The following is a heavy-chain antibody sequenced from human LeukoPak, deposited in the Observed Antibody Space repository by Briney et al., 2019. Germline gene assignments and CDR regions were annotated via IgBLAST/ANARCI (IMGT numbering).Heavy chain of an antibody. CDR3: ANDYRSGSFHDF. V-gene: IGHV3-23*01. J-gene: IGHJ4*02. D-gene: IGHD3-10*01. Sequence: PGGSLRLPCAASGFDFSSYAMSWVRQPPGKGLEWVSVISRRDDYTYYADSVKGRFTISRDNSKNTLYLQMNSLRAEDTAVYYCANDYRSGSFHDFWGQGTLVTVSS. CDR2: ISRRDDYT. CDR1: GFDFSSYA.